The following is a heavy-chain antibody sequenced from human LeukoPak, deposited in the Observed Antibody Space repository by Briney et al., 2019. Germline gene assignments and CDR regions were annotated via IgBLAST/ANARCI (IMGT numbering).Heavy chain of an antibody. J-gene: IGHJ3*02. V-gene: IGHV1-24*01. CDR1: GYTLTELS. CDR3: ATVDSSGKLDAFDI. CDR2: FDPEDGET. D-gene: IGHD3-22*01. Sequence: ASVKVSCKVSGYTLTELSMHWVRQAPGKGLEWMGGFDPEDGETIYAQKFQGRVTMTEDTSTDTAYMELSSLRSEDTAVYYCATVDSSGKLDAFDIWGQGTMVTASS.